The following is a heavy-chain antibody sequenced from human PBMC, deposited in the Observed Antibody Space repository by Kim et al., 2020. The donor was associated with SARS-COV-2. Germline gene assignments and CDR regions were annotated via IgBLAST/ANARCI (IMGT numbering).Heavy chain of an antibody. CDR3: ARATSRAFDR. CDR2: INTDGGQK. V-gene: IGHV3-7*03. CDR1: GFNYNAYW. J-gene: IGHJ3*02. Sequence: GGSLRLSCAISGFNYNAYWMSWVRQAPGKGLECVALINTDGGQKSYVDSVRGRFTVSRDNAKNSLYIEMNSLRGENTAVYYCARATSRAFDRWGHGTMVT.